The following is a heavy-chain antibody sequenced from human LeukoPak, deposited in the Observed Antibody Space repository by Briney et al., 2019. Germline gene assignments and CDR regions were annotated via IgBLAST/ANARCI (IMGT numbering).Heavy chain of an antibody. D-gene: IGHD5-18*01. CDR1: GFTFSSYS. Sequence: PGGSLRLSCAASGFTFSSYSMNWVRQAPGKGLEWVSSISSSSSYIYYADSVKGRFTISRDNAKNSLYLQMNSLRAEDTAVYYCARGIQLHDAFDIWGQGTMVTVSS. CDR3: ARGIQLHDAFDI. V-gene: IGHV3-21*01. CDR2: ISSSSSYI. J-gene: IGHJ3*02.